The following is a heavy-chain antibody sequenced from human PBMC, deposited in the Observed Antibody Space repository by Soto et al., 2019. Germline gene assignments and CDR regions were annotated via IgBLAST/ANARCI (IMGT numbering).Heavy chain of an antibody. D-gene: IGHD6-13*01. Sequence: GGSLRLSCAASGFTFSSYAMHWVRQAPGKGLEYVSAISSNGGSTYYTNSVKGRFTISRDNSKNTLYLQMGSLRAEDMAVYYCARSLTEFSSSWALDYWGQGTLVTVSS. V-gene: IGHV3-64*01. CDR1: GFTFSSYA. CDR2: ISSNGGST. CDR3: ARSLTEFSSSWALDY. J-gene: IGHJ4*02.